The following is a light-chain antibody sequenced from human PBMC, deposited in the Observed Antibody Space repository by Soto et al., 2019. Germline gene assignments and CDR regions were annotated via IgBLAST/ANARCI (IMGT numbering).Light chain of an antibody. V-gene: IGKV3-20*01. J-gene: IGKJ5*01. Sequence: EKRVTLSCRASRSVNRQVLWYQHRPGQAPRLLIYDTSARAAGIPARFSGSGSATEFTLTISSLEAEDVILYCCQEYGSPPISFAHVRRLEI. CDR3: QEYGSPPIS. CDR1: RSVNRQV. CDR2: DTS.